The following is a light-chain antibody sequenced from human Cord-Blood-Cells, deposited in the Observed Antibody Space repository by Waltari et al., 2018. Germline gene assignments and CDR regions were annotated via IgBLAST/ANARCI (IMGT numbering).Light chain of an antibody. Sequence: DTVLPQSPPSLIVTPGVMASISRSSNQSLLHRNGYNYLDWYLQKPGQSPQLLIYLGSNRASGVPDRFSGSGSGTDFTLKISRVEAEDVGVYYCMQALQTPPWTFGQGTTVEIK. CDR2: LGS. J-gene: IGKJ1*01. CDR3: MQALQTPPWT. CDR1: QSLLHRNGYNY. V-gene: IGKV2-28*01.